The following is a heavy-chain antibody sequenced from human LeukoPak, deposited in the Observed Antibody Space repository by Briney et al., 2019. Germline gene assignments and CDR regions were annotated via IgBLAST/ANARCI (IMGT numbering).Heavy chain of an antibody. J-gene: IGHJ4*02. CDR2: ISGYNGNT. CDR3: ARAHKSYDYVWGSYQGY. V-gene: IGHV1-18*04. D-gene: IGHD3-16*02. CDR1: GYTFTGYY. Sequence: ASVKVSCKASGYTFTGYYMHWVRQAPGQGLEWMGWISGYNGNTNYAQKFQGRVTMTTDTSTSTVYMELRSLRSDDTAVYYCARAHKSYDYVWGSYQGYWGQGTLVTVSS.